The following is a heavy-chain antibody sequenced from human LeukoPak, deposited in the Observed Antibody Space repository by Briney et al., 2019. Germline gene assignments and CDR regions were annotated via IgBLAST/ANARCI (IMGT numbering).Heavy chain of an antibody. CDR1: GFSFGNYG. J-gene: IGHJ4*02. CDR3: RREGSRAISHVADF. CDR2: IKQDGSEK. D-gene: IGHD2-21*01. V-gene: IGHV3-7*01. Sequence: GGSLRLSCAASGFSFGNYGMIWVRQAPGKGLEWVANIKQDGSEKYYVDSVRGRLTISRDNARNSLYLQINSLPAEDTAVYDWRREGSRAISHVADFWGQGALVSVSS.